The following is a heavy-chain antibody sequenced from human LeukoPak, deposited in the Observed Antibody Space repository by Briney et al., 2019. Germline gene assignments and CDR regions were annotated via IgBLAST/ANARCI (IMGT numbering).Heavy chain of an antibody. Sequence: GGSLRLSCAASGFMFSSYWMSWVRQAPGKGLEWVSGISGSAGSTYYADSVKGRFTISRDNSKNTLSLQMNSLRAEDTAVYYCAKSTSGWYDFDYWGQGTLVTVSS. CDR3: AKSTSGWYDFDY. V-gene: IGHV3-23*01. CDR2: ISGSAGST. CDR1: GFMFSSYW. D-gene: IGHD6-19*01. J-gene: IGHJ4*02.